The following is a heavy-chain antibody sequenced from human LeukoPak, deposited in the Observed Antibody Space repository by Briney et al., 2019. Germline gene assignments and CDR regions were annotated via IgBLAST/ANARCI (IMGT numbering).Heavy chain of an antibody. CDR1: GFTFSSYA. CDR3: AREVSNKGYCSGGSCYSVLDP. D-gene: IGHD2-15*01. J-gene: IGHJ5*02. Sequence: GRSLKLSCAASGFTFSSYAMHWVRQAPGKGLEWVAVISYDGSNKYYADSVKGRFTISRDNPKNTLYLQMNSLRAEDTAVYYCAREVSNKGYCSGGSCYSVLDPWGQGTLVTVSS. V-gene: IGHV3-30*04. CDR2: ISYDGSNK.